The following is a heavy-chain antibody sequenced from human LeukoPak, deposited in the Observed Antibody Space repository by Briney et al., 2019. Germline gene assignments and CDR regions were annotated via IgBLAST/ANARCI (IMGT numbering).Heavy chain of an antibody. V-gene: IGHV3-30*02. CDR2: IRYDGSKK. CDR1: GFTFSSYG. D-gene: IGHD1-1*01. J-gene: IGHJ4*02. Sequence: GGSLRLSCAASGFTFSSYGMHWVRQAPGKGLEWVAFIRYDGSKKYYADSVKGRFTISRDNAKNTEYLQMNSLRAEDTAIYYCAKGLEKESRLDYWGQGTLVTVSS. CDR3: AKGLEKESRLDY.